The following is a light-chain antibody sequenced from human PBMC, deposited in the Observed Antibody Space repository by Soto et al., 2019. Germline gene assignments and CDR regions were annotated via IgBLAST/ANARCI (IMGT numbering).Light chain of an antibody. J-gene: IGLJ1*01. CDR3: SSYTTSSTRV. V-gene: IGLV2-14*01. Sequence: QSALTQPASVSGSPGQSIAISCTGSSSDIGIYKYVSWYQQHPGKVPKLIIYEVTNRPSGVSNRFSGSKSGNTASLTISGLQAEDEADYYCSSYTTSSTRVFGPGPKLTVL. CDR1: SSDIGIYKY. CDR2: EVT.